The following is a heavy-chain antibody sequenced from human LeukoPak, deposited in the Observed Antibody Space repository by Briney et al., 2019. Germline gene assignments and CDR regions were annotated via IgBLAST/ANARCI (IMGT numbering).Heavy chain of an antibody. CDR2: ISSSSSYI. V-gene: IGHV3-21*01. CDR3: ARWEPMVRGAAH. Sequence: PGGSLRLSCAASGFTFSSYSMNWVRQAPGKGLEWVSSISSSSSYIYYADSVKGRFTISRDNAKNSLYLQMNSLRAEDTAVYYCARWEPMVRGAAHWGQGTLVTVSS. J-gene: IGHJ4*02. D-gene: IGHD3-10*01. CDR1: GFTFSSYS.